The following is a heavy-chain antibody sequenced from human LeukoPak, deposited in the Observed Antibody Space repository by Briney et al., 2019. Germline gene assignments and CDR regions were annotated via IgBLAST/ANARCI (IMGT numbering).Heavy chain of an antibody. CDR3: ARVGSAAADDY. J-gene: IGHJ4*02. D-gene: IGHD6-13*01. Sequence: KSGGSLRLSCAASGFTFSSYSMNWVRQAPGKGLEWVSSISSSSSYIYYADSVKGRFTISRDNAKNSLYLQVNSLRAEDTAVYYCARVGSAAADDYWGQGTLVTVSS. V-gene: IGHV3-21*01. CDR2: ISSSSSYI. CDR1: GFTFSSYS.